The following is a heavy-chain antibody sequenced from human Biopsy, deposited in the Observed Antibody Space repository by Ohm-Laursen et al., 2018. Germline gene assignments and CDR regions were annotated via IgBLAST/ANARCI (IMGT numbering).Heavy chain of an antibody. Sequence: SETLSLTCTVSGGSISGSSWSWIRQAPGRGLEWVGYISYSGSTSNNPSLKSRITISVDMSKNQISLKVTSVTAADTAVYYCAKHGSGWTGDDALHIWGQGTMVTVSS. V-gene: IGHV4-59*08. CDR3: AKHGSGWTGDDALHI. CDR1: GGSISGSS. D-gene: IGHD6-19*01. J-gene: IGHJ3*02. CDR2: ISYSGST.